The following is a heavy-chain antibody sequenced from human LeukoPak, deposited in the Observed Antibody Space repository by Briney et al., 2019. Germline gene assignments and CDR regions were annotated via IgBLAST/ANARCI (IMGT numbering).Heavy chain of an antibody. J-gene: IGHJ3*02. CDR1: GFTVSSNY. V-gene: IGHV3-66*02. D-gene: IGHD3-10*01. CDR3: AREGSCFNDADAFDI. CDR2: IYSGGST. Sequence: PGGSLRLSCAASGFTVSSNYMSWVRQAPGKGLEWVSVIYSGGSTYYADSVKGRFTISRDNSKNTLYLQMNSLRAEDTAVYYCAREGSCFNDADAFDIWGQGTMVTVSS.